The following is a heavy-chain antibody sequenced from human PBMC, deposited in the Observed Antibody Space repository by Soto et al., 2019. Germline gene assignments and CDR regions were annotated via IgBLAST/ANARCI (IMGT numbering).Heavy chain of an antibody. J-gene: IGHJ4*02. CDR2: ISAYNGDT. V-gene: IGHV1-18*03. CDR3: ARFGSGWPLAN. Sequence: QVQLVQSGAEVKKPGASVKVSCKASGYTFTDYGISWVRQDPGQRLEWIGWISAYNGDTNYSEKFQDRVTMTTETSKSTAYMELRSLRSDDMAVYYCARFGSGWPLANWGQGTLVTVSS. D-gene: IGHD6-19*01. CDR1: GYTFTDYG.